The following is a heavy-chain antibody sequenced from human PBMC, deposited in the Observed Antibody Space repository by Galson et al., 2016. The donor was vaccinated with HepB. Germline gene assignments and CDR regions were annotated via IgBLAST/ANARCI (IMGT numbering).Heavy chain of an antibody. CDR2: IYYSGST. V-gene: IGHV4-31*03. D-gene: IGHD2-2*01. J-gene: IGHJ5*02. Sequence: TLSLTCTVSGGSISSGGYYWSWIRQHPGKGLEWIGYIYYSGSTYYNPSLKSRVTISVDTSKNQFSLTLKSVTAADTAVYYCARGRRVVVPETIRLGWFDPWGQGVLVTVSS. CDR3: ARGRRVVVPETIRLGWFDP. CDR1: GGSISSGGYY.